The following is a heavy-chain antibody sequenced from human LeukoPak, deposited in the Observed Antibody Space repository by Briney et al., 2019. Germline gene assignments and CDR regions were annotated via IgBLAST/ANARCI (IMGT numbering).Heavy chain of an antibody. D-gene: IGHD1-26*01. CDR2: ITGNNGNT. CDR1: GYTFSGYG. V-gene: IGHV1-18*01. Sequence: ASVKVSCKTSGYTFSGYGISWVRQAPGQGLEWMGWITGNNGNTNYAPSLQGRVTMTTDTSTNIVYMELTSLKSDDTAVYYCARDQRNSGSYRFEYWGQGTLVTVSS. CDR3: ARDQRNSGSYRFEY. J-gene: IGHJ4*02.